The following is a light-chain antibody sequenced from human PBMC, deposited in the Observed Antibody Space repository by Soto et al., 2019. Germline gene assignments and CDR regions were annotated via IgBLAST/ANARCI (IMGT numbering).Light chain of an antibody. CDR2: ASS. J-gene: IGKJ5*01. Sequence: DIQLTQSPSFLSAAVGDRVTISCRASQGISSYLAWYQQTPGKAPKLLIYASSTLQSGVPSRFSVSGSGTEFSLTIGSLQPEDFATYYCQQLNTFPVTVGQGTRLDI. V-gene: IGKV1-9*01. CDR3: QQLNTFPVT. CDR1: QGISSY.